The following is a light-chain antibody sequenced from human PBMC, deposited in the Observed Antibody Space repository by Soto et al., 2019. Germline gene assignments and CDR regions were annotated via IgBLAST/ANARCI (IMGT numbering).Light chain of an antibody. Sequence: QSALAQPASVSGSPGQSITISCTGTSSDVGGYNYVSWYQQHPGKAPKLMIYEVSNRPSGASNRFYGSKSGNTASLTISGLQAEDEADYYCSSYTSSSTLYVFGTGTKVTVL. CDR2: EVS. CDR3: SSYTSSSTLYV. V-gene: IGLV2-14*01. J-gene: IGLJ1*01. CDR1: SSDVGGYNY.